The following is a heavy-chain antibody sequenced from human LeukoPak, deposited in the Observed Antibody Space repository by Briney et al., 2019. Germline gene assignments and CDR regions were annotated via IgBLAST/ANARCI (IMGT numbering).Heavy chain of an antibody. V-gene: IGHV3-30*18. Sequence: GRSLRLSCAASGFTFSSYGMHWVRQAPGKGLEWVAVISYDVGKKYYADSVKGRFAISRDNSKNTLYLQMNSLRAEDTAVYYCAKDDYYDTSGYRDWGQGTLVTVSS. CDR3: AKDDYYDTSGYRD. D-gene: IGHD3-22*01. CDR2: ISYDVGKK. CDR1: GFTFSSYG. J-gene: IGHJ4*02.